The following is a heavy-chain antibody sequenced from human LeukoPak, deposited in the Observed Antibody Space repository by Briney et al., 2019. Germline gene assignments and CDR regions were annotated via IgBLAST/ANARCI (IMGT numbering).Heavy chain of an antibody. D-gene: IGHD1-26*01. CDR1: GYSFTSYW. V-gene: IGHV5-51*01. CDR3: ARQTYSGSYYPVFSFDY. J-gene: IGHJ4*02. Sequence: GESLKISCKGSGYSFTSYWIGWVRQMPGKGLEWMGLIYPGDSDTRYSPSFQGQVTISADKPISTAYLQWSSLKASDTAMYYCARQTYSGSYYPVFSFDYWGQGTLVTVSS. CDR2: IYPGDSDT.